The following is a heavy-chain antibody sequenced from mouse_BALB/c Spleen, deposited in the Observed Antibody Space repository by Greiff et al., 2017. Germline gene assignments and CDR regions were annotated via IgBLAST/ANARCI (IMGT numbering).Heavy chain of an antibody. Sequence: EVKLQESGTVLARPGASVKMSCKASGYTFTSYWMHWVKQRPGQGLEWIGAIYPGNSDTSYNQKFKGKAKLTAVTSTSTAYMELSSLTNEDSAVYYCTRAVYGYDEGFAYWGQGTLVTVSA. CDR3: TRAVYGYDEGFAY. D-gene: IGHD2-2*01. J-gene: IGHJ3*01. V-gene: IGHV1-5*01. CDR1: GYTFTSYW. CDR2: IYPGNSDT.